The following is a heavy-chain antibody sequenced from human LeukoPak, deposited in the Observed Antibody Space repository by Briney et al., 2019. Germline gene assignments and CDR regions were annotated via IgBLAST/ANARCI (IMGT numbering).Heavy chain of an antibody. J-gene: IGHJ6*03. V-gene: IGHV4-39*01. D-gene: IGHD4-17*01. CDR2: IYYSGST. CDR3: ARQRYGDYVLLPYYYYYYYMDV. Sequence: SSETLSLTCTVSGGSISSSSYYWGWIRQPPGKGLEWIGSIYYSGSTYYNPSLKSRVTISVDTSKNQFSLKLSSVTAADTAVYYCARQRYGDYVLLPYYYYYYYMDVWGKGTTVTISS. CDR1: GGSISSSSYY.